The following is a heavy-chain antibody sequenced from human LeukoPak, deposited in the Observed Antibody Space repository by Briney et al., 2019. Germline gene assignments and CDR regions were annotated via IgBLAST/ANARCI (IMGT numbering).Heavy chain of an antibody. V-gene: IGHV3-23*01. CDR3: AKDTRKLLWFGEPFSPPTPLAY. CDR1: GFTFSSYA. Sequence: TGGSLRLSCAASGFTFSSYAMSWVRQAPGKGLEWVSAISGSGGSTYYADSVKGRFTISRDNSKNTLYLQMNSLRAEDTAVYYCAKDTRKLLWFGEPFSPPTPLAYWGQGTLVTVSS. J-gene: IGHJ4*02. D-gene: IGHD3-10*01. CDR2: ISGSGGST.